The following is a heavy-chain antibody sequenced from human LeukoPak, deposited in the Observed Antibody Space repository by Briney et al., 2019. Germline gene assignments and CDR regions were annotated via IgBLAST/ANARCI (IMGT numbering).Heavy chain of an antibody. Sequence: GGSLRLSCAASGFTFDDYAMHWVRQAPGKGLEWVAVIWYDGSNKYYADSVKSRFTISRDNSKNTLYLQMNSLRAEDTAVYYCAREAGGMDVWGQGTTVTVSS. V-gene: IGHV3-33*08. CDR3: AREAGGMDV. CDR2: IWYDGSNK. J-gene: IGHJ6*02. CDR1: GFTFDDYA.